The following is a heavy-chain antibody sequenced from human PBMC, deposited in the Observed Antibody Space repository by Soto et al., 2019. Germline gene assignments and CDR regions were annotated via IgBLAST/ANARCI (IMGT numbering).Heavy chain of an antibody. J-gene: IGHJ3*02. V-gene: IGHV3-33*01. CDR1: GFTFSSYG. CDR3: ARDVSMVTGAFDI. CDR2: IWYDGSNK. D-gene: IGHD3-10*01. Sequence: QVQLVESGGGGVQPGRSLRLSCAASGFTFSSYGMHWVRQAPGKGLEWVAVIWYDGSNKYYADSVKRRFTIARDNSKNTRDLEMNSLRAEDKAVYYCARDVSMVTGAFDIWGQGTMVTVSS.